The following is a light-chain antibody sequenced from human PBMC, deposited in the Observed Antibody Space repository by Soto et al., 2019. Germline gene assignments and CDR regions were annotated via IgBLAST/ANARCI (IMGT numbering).Light chain of an antibody. CDR1: QTINND. V-gene: IGKV3-15*01. CDR3: QQYRDWPIT. CDR2: GAS. Sequence: EIVMTQSPVTLSVSPGERVTLSCKANQTINNDLAWYQQKSGQAPRLLIYGASTRATDVPAKFSGSGSGTEFTLTISSLQSEDFAVYSCQQYRDWPITFGGGTKVEIK. J-gene: IGKJ4*01.